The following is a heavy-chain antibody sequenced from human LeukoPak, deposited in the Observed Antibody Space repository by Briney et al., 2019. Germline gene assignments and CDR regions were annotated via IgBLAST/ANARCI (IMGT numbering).Heavy chain of an antibody. J-gene: IGHJ4*02. Sequence: ASVKVSCKASGYTFTSYGISWVRPPAGQEREWMGWISAYNGNTNYPQKLQGRLTMTTDTSTSTGYMEMRSLRSDDTAMYYCARDSRRFCSGGSCYSWFDYWGQGTLVTVSS. CDR2: ISAYNGNT. CDR1: GYTFTSYG. D-gene: IGHD2-15*01. CDR3: ARDSRRFCSGGSCYSWFDY. V-gene: IGHV1-18*01.